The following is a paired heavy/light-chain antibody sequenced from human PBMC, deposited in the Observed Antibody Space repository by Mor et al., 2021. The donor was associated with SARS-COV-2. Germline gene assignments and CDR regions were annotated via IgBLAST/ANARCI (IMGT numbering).Light chain of an antibody. CDR1: QSLVHGDGNTY. V-gene: IGKV2-24*01. CDR3: MQATQFPRT. J-gene: IGKJ1*01. CDR2: QIS. Sequence: DIVMTQTPLSSPVTLGQPASISCRSSQSLVHGDGNTYLSWLHQRPGQPPRLLIFQISNRFSGVPDRFSGSGAGTDFTLKISRVEAEDVGVYYCMQATQFPRTFGQGTKVEIK.
Heavy chain of an antibody. J-gene: IGHJ5*02. CDR2: LSYGRNT. CDR3: ARRKREASGSHGDNWFDP. CDR1: GDSITSYY. V-gene: IGHV4-59*08. Sequence: QVQLQESGPGLVKPSEILSLTCTVSGDSITSYYWYWIRQPPGKGLEWIGRLSYGRNTRYNPSLERRVTISTDTSKNQFSLKLTSVTAADAAVYYCARRKREASGSHGDNWFDPWGQGTLVTVSS. D-gene: IGHD3-10*01.